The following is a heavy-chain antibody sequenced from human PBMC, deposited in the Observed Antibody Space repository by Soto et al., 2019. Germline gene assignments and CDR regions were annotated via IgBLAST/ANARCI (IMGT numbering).Heavy chain of an antibody. V-gene: IGHV3-33*01. J-gene: IGHJ3*01. Sequence: PGGSLRLSCAASGFTFSSYDMHWVRQAPGKGLEWVAVIWYDGSNKYYADSVKGRFTISSDNSKNTLYLQMNSLRAEDTAVYYCARDIGVVVVLNALDLWALRTLVT. CDR2: IWYDGSNK. D-gene: IGHD3-22*01. CDR3: ARDIGVVVVLNALDL. CDR1: GFTFSSYD.